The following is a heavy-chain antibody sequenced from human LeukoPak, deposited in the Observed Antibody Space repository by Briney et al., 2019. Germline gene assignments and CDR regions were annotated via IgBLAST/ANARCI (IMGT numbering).Heavy chain of an antibody. CDR2: VSGSGGST. CDR1: GFTFSSYG. D-gene: IGHD2-21*02. V-gene: IGHV3-23*01. Sequence: GGSLRLSCAASGFTFSSYGMNWVRQAPGKGLEWVSSVSGSGGSTYYGDAVKGRFTISRDNSKNSLYLQMNSLRVEDTAMYYCARDGLRRPPTPYCGGDCPLDYWGQGTLVSVSS. CDR3: ARDGLRRPPTPYCGGDCPLDY. J-gene: IGHJ4*02.